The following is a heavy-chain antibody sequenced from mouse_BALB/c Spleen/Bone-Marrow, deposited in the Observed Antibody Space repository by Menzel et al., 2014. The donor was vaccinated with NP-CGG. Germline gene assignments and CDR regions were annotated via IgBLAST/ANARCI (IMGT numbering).Heavy chain of an antibody. Sequence: VQLQQPGAELVKPGASVKLSCTASGFNIKDTYMHWVKQRPEQGLEWIGRIDPANGNTKYDPKFQGKATITADTSSNTAYLQLSSLTSEDTAVYYCASYYYGHYFDYWGQGTTLTVSS. J-gene: IGHJ2*01. V-gene: IGHV14-3*02. CDR3: ASYYYGHYFDY. CDR2: IDPANGNT. CDR1: GFNIKDTY. D-gene: IGHD1-1*01.